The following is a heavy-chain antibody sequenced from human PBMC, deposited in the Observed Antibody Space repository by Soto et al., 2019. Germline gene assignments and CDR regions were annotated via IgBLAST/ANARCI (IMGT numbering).Heavy chain of an antibody. J-gene: IGHJ4*02. V-gene: IGHV3-30*18. CDR1: GFTFSHYV. Sequence: QVQLVESGGGVVQPGRSLRLSCAASGFTFSHYVMQWVRQAPGKGLEWVAVISYDGSSTFYAASEGRFTISRDTSKNTRYWQMNSLRAEDTAVYYWTNGRRQQPPRDWGQGTLVTVSS. CDR2: ISYDGSST. D-gene: IGHD6-13*01. CDR3: TNGRRQQPPRD.